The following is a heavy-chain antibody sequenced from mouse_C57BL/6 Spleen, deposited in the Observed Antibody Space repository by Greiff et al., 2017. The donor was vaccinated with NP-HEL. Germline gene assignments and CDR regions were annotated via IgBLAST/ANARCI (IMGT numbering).Heavy chain of an antibody. D-gene: IGHD2-1*01. J-gene: IGHJ2*01. Sequence: EVQLQESGPGLVKPSQSLSLTCSVTGYSITSGYYWNWIRQFPGNKLEWMGYISYDGSNNYNPSLKNRISITRDTSKNQFFLKLNSVTTEDTATYYCAREGYGKDFDYWGQGTTLTVSS. CDR3: AREGYGKDFDY. CDR2: ISYDGSN. V-gene: IGHV3-6*01. CDR1: GYSITSGYY.